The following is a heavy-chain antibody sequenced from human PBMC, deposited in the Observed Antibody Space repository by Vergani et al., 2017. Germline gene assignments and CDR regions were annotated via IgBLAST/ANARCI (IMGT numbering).Heavy chain of an antibody. CDR2: IYYSGST. J-gene: IGHJ4*02. CDR3: ARTEKDTAMAT. Sequence: QVQLQESGPGLVKPSETLSLTCTVSGGSISSYYWSWIRQPPGKGLEWIGYIYYSGSTNYNPSLKSRVTISVDTSKNQFSLKLSSVTAADTAVYYCARTEKDTAMATWGQGTLVTVSS. V-gene: IGHV4-59*01. CDR1: GGSISSYY. D-gene: IGHD5-18*01.